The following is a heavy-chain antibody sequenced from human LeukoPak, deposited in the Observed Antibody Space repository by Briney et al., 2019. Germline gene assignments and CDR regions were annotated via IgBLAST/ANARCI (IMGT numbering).Heavy chain of an antibody. V-gene: IGHV4-38-2*02. CDR2: IYHSGST. D-gene: IGHD6-19*01. J-gene: IGHJ4*02. CDR1: GYSISSGYY. CDR3: ARWVAVASFDY. Sequence: SETLSLTCTVSGYSISSGYYWGWIRQPPGKGLEWIGSIYHSGSTYYNPSLKSRVTISVDTSKNQFSLKLSSVTAADAAVYYCARWVAVASFDYWGQGTLVTVSS.